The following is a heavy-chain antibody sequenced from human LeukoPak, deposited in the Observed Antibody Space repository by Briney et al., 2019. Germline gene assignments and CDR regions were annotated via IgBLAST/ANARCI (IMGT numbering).Heavy chain of an antibody. J-gene: IGHJ4*02. CDR2: ISYDGSNK. CDR3: ARVTPRLVQDYFDY. CDR1: GSTFSSYA. D-gene: IGHD6-19*01. V-gene: IGHV3-30-3*01. Sequence: GGSLRLSCAASGSTFSSYAMHWVRQAPGKGLEWVAVISYDGSNKYYADSVKGRFTISRDNSKNTLYLQMNSLRAEDTAVYYCARVTPRLVQDYFDYWGQGTLVTVSS.